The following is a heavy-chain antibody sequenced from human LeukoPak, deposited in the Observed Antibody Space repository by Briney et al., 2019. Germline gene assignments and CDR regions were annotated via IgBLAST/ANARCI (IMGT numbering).Heavy chain of an antibody. CDR3: ATVFASVGDNYLVNDACDV. CDR1: GDSISDYS. D-gene: IGHD5-24*01. J-gene: IGHJ3*01. CDR2: IYASGST. V-gene: IGHV4-4*07. Sequence: SETLSLTCTVSGDSISDYSWSWIRQPAGKGLQWIGRIYASGSTNYNSSLKTRVTMSVDTSRNQFSLRLSSVTAPDTAVYYCATVFASVGDNYLVNDACDVWGQGTTVSVSS.